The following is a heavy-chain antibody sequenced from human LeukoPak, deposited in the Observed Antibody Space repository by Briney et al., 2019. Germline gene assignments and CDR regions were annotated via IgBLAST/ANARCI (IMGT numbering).Heavy chain of an antibody. Sequence: PGGSLRLSCAASGFTFSSYGMHWVRQAPGKGLEWVAVISYDGSNKYYADSVKGRFTISRDNSKNTLYLRMNSLRAEDTAVYYCAKDGRGYSYGTYYFDYWGQGTLVTVSS. CDR3: AKDGRGYSYGTYYFDY. D-gene: IGHD5-18*01. CDR2: ISYDGSNK. J-gene: IGHJ4*02. V-gene: IGHV3-30*18. CDR1: GFTFSSYG.